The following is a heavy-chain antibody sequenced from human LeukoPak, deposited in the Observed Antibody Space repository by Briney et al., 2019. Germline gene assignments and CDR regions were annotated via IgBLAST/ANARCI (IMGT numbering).Heavy chain of an antibody. V-gene: IGHV3-23*01. CDR3: AKSTSSWERVDY. Sequence: PGGSLRLSCAAFGFTFSDYYMTWIRQAPGKGLEWVSSISGNSGRTYYADSVKGRFSISRDNSNNTLYLQMNSLRAEDAAVYYCAKSTSSWERVDYWGQGTLVTVSS. D-gene: IGHD6-13*01. CDR1: GFTFSDYY. J-gene: IGHJ4*02. CDR2: ISGNSGRT.